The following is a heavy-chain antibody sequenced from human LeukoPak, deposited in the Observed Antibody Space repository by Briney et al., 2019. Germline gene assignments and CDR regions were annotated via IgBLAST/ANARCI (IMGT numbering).Heavy chain of an antibody. V-gene: IGHV4-34*01. CDR2: INHSGST. Sequence: SETLSLTCAVYGGSFSGYYWSWIRQPPGKGLEWIGEINHSGSTNYNPSLKSRVTISVDTSKNQFSLKLSSVTAADTAVYYCASNSNYVEYYYYYMDVWGKGTTVTVSS. D-gene: IGHD4-11*01. J-gene: IGHJ6*03. CDR1: GGSFSGYY. CDR3: ASNSNYVEYYYYYMDV.